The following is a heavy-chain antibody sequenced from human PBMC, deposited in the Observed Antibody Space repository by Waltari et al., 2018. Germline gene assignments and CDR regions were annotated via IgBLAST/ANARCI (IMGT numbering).Heavy chain of an antibody. CDR3: AKGGGRCSGGSCQGLFDY. V-gene: IGHV3-23*01. CDR2: ISGSGGST. J-gene: IGHJ4*02. CDR1: GFTFSSYA. Sequence: EVQLLESGGGLVQPGGSLRLSCAASGFTFSSYAMSWVRQAPGKGLEWVSAISGSGGSTYYADSVKGRFTISRDNSKNTLYLQMNSLRAEDTAVYYCAKGGGRCSGGSCQGLFDYWGQGTLVTVSS. D-gene: IGHD2-15*01.